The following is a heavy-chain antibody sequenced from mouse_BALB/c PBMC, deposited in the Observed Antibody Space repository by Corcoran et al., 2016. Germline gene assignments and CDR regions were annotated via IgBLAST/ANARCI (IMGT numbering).Heavy chain of an antibody. Sequence: EVQLQQSGPELVKPGASVKMSCKASGYTFTSYVIHWVKQTPGQGLEWIGYIYPYNDGTKYNEKFKGKATLTSDKSSSAAYMEFSNLTSEDSAVYYCAREVPGGRPLDYWGQGSALTVTS. CDR2: IYPYNDGT. V-gene: IGHV1S136*01. CDR1: GYTFTSYV. CDR3: AREVPGGRPLDY. J-gene: IGHJ2*01.